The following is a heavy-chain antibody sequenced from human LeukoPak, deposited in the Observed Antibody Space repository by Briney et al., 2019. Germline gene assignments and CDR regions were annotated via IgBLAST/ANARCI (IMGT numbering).Heavy chain of an antibody. J-gene: IGHJ6*03. CDR2: INPNSGGT. V-gene: IGHV1-2*06. D-gene: IGHD1-1*01. CDR3: ARLKPLSWYYYYMDV. Sequence: ASVKVSCKASGYTFTGYYMHWVRQAPGQGLEWMGRINPNSGGTNYAQKFQGRVTMTRDTSISTAYMELSRLRSDDTAVYYCARLKPLSWYYYYMDVWGKGPRSPSP. CDR1: GYTFTGYY.